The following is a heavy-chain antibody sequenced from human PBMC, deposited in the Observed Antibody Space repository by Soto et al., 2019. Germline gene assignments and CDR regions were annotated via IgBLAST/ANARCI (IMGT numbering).Heavy chain of an antibody. CDR2: ISGSGGYT. V-gene: IGHV3-23*01. CDR1: GFTFTTYA. Sequence: GGSLSLSCAASGFTFTTYAMTWVRQPPGKGLEWVSAISGSGGYTYYADSVKGRFTISRDNSKNTLYLQMNSLRAEDTAIYYCAKAPNPGYSSAWYTDYWGQGTLVTVSS. D-gene: IGHD6-19*01. CDR3: AKAPNPGYSSAWYTDY. J-gene: IGHJ4*02.